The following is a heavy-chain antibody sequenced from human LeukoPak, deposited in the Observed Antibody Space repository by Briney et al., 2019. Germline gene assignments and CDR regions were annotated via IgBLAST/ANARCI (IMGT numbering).Heavy chain of an antibody. Sequence: GGSLRLSCAASGFTFSSYSMNWVRQAPGKGLEWVSYIRSSSRTIYYADSVKGRFTISRDNAKNSLFLQMNSLRAEDTAVYYCARDPSGVAGYTYGRGIDYWGQGTLVTVSS. CDR1: GFTFSSYS. V-gene: IGHV3-48*01. CDR2: IRSSSRTI. CDR3: ARDPSGVAGYTYGRGIDY. J-gene: IGHJ4*02. D-gene: IGHD5-18*01.